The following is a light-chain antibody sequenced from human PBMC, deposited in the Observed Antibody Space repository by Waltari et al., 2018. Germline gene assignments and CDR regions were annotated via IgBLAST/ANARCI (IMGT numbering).Light chain of an antibody. CDR3: QKYYSTPFT. V-gene: IGKV4-1*01. Sequence: DIVMTQSPDSLAVSLGERATINCKSSQIVLYSSNNKNYLAWYQQKPGQPPKLLIYWASTRESGVPDRFSGSGSGTDFTLTISSLQAEDVAVYYCQKYYSTPFTFGPGTKVDIK. J-gene: IGKJ3*01. CDR2: WAS. CDR1: QIVLYSSNNKNY.